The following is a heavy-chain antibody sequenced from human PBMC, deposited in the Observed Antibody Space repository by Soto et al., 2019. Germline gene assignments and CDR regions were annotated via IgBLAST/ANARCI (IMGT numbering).Heavy chain of an antibody. J-gene: IGHJ4*02. CDR3: ARDDSGFSGSHYIDYFNY. D-gene: IGHD1-26*01. CDR2: FDHEDGET. V-gene: IGHV1-24*01. Sequence: ASVNVSCKVSGHSLSELGMHWVRQAPGKGLEWMGGFDHEDGETVYAQNFQGRVTMTEDTSTDTAYMELSRLRSEDTAVYYCARDDSGFSGSHYIDYFNYWGQGALVTVSS. CDR1: GHSLSELG.